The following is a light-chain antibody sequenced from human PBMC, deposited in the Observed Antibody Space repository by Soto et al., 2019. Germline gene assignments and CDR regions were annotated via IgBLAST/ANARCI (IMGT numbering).Light chain of an antibody. Sequence: IVITQVSATPSVSPGARATLSCLASQSVSSNLAWYQQKPGQAPRLLIYGASTRATGIPARFSGSGSGTEFTLTISRLEPEDFAVYYCQQYGSSLITFGQGTRLEIK. CDR1: QSVSSN. CDR3: QQYGSSLIT. J-gene: IGKJ5*01. CDR2: GAS. V-gene: IGKV3-15*01.